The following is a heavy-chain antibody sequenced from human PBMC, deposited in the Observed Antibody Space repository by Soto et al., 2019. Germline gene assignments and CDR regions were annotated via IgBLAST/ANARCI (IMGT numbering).Heavy chain of an antibody. CDR1: GFTFINYA. D-gene: IGHD1-1*01. J-gene: IGHJ4*02. V-gene: IGHV3-23*01. Sequence: PGGSLRLSCEASGFTFINYAMSWVRQSPGKGLEWVSSISGTGGDSYYADSVDGRFTVSRDNSKNTLYLQINSLRAEDTAIYYCVRDLYRSATMPCLDHWGQGALVTVSS. CDR2: ISGTGGDS. CDR3: VRDLYRSATMPCLDH.